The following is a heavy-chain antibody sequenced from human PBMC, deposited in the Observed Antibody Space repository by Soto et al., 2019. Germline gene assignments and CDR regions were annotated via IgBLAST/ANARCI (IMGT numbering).Heavy chain of an antibody. V-gene: IGHV1-18*01. Sequence: ASVKVSCTASGYTFTTFGISWVRQAPGQGLEWMGWIDPKNGNTKDAQKFQGRVTMTTDTSTSTAYMELRSLRSDDTAVYYCARVGIRQSGYSYGYSDYWGQGTLVTVSS. J-gene: IGHJ4*02. CDR2: IDPKNGNT. CDR1: GYTFTTFG. CDR3: ARVGIRQSGYSYGYSDY. D-gene: IGHD5-18*01.